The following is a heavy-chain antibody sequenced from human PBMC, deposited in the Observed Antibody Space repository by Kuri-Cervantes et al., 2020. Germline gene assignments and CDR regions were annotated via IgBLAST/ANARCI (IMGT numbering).Heavy chain of an antibody. CDR2: IIPIFGTA. Sequence: SVKVSCKASGYTFTSYDINWVRQATGQGLDWMGGIIPIFGTANYAQKFQGRVTITADKSTSTAYMELSSLRSDDTAVYYCARSLYSGSYYVDYWGQGTLVTVSS. D-gene: IGHD1-26*01. J-gene: IGHJ4*02. CDR1: GYTFTSYD. CDR3: ARSLYSGSYYVDY. V-gene: IGHV1-69*06.